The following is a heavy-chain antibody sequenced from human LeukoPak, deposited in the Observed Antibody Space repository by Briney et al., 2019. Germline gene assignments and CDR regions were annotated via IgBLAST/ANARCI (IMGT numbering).Heavy chain of an antibody. CDR2: IYTSGST. CDR3: ARGLSGYDSYYYCYYLDV. V-gene: IGHV4-4*07. D-gene: IGHD5-12*01. J-gene: IGHJ6*03. Sequence: AATLSLTRTLAGPSISSYYRSWVRQPAGNGLECLGLIYTSGSTNFNPSLKSRVTISVDTSKNQYSLMLRSVTAADTALYYCARGLSGYDSYYYCYYLDVWGQGTTVTVSS. CDR1: GPSISSYY.